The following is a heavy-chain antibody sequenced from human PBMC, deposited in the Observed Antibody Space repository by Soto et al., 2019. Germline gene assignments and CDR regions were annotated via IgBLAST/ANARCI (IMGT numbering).Heavy chain of an antibody. V-gene: IGHV3-30*03. Sequence: QVQLVESGGGVVQPGRSLSLSCAASGFTFDTYGMHWVRQAPGKGLEWLAVTSWDEGSKYYADSVKGRFTISRDNSKNNLYMQMDSMRPEDTAIYFCASEGTGGDYWGEHWVQGTLVTVSS. CDR3: ASEGTGGDYWGEH. CDR1: GFTFDTYG. CDR2: TSWDEGSK. J-gene: IGHJ4*02. D-gene: IGHD3-3*01.